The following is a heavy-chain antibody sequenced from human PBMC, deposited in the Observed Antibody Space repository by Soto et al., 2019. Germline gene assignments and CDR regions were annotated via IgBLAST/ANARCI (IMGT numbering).Heavy chain of an antibody. CDR3: ARGQVGVVVVPAATGYNWFDP. J-gene: IGHJ5*02. CDR1: GGSISSYY. V-gene: IGHV4-59*01. CDR2: IYYSGST. D-gene: IGHD2-2*01. Sequence: SETLSLTCTVSGGSISSYYWSWIRQPPGKGLEWIGYIYYSGSTNYNPSLKSRVTISVDTSKNQFSLKLSSVTAADTAVYYCARGQVGVVVVPAATGYNWFDPWGQGTLVTVSS.